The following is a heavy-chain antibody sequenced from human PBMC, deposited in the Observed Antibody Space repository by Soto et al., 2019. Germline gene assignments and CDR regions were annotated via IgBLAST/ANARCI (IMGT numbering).Heavy chain of an antibody. CDR1: GFPFSSYT. Sequence: QEHLVESGGGVVQPGGSLTLSCTASGFPFSSYTMHWLRRAPGKGLEWVGIISFDGSSKYYADWVKGRIVISRDNSKDSLYLQIDTLRPDDTAIYYCARDTVTSLTPDQGFYYYGMDVWGQGTTVTVSS. CDR3: ARDTVTSLTPDQGFYYYGMDV. D-gene: IGHD2-2*01. CDR2: ISFDGSSK. J-gene: IGHJ6*02. V-gene: IGHV3-30*09.